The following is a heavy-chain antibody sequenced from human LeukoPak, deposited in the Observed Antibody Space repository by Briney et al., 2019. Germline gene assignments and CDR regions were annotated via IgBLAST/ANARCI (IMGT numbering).Heavy chain of an antibody. CDR3: VRGTGY. CDR2: ISSNGDNT. Sequence: GGSLRLSCSVSGFTFSTYVMHWVRQAPGKGLEYVSTISSNGDNTYYADSVKGRLTTSRDNSKNTLYLQMSSLRADDTAVYYCVRGTGYWGQGTLVTVSS. V-gene: IGHV3-64D*06. CDR1: GFTFSTYV. J-gene: IGHJ4*02.